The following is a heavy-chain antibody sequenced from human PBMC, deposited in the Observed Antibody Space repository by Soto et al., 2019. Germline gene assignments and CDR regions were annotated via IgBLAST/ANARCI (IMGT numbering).Heavy chain of an antibody. J-gene: IGHJ4*02. Sequence: GGSLRLSCAASGFTFSSYAMSWVRQAPGKGLEWVSAISGSGGSTYYADSVKGRFTISRDNSKNTLYLQMNSLRAEDTAVYYCAKDWATYYYDSSGFDYWGQGTLVTVSS. V-gene: IGHV3-23*01. CDR1: GFTFSSYA. CDR2: ISGSGGST. CDR3: AKDWATYYYDSSGFDY. D-gene: IGHD3-22*01.